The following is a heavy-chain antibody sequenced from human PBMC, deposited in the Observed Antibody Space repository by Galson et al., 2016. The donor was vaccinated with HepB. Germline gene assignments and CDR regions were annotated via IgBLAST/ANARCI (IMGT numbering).Heavy chain of an antibody. D-gene: IGHD2-2*01. V-gene: IGHV5-10-1*01. CDR3: TKSRAIKFDL. CDR2: IDPSDSYT. Sequence: QSGAEVKKPGESLRISCKVFGYTFTSYWISWVRQMPGKGLEWMGRIDPSDSYTNYSPSFQGHVTMSADKSISTAYLQWSRLKASDTGMYYCTKSRAIKFDLWGQGTLVTVSS. CDR1: GYTFTSYW. J-gene: IGHJ5*02.